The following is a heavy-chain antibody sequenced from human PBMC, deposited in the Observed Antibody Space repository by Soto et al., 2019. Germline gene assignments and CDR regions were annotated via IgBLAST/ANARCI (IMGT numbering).Heavy chain of an antibody. CDR2: LPEIGTNT. CDR1: GFDFSIFW. J-gene: IGHJ4*02. Sequence: GGSLRLSCAASGFDFSIFWMTWVRQAPGKGLEWVSALPEIGTNTYYADSVKGRFTISRDNSKNTLFLQINNLRAGDTAVYYCAKKSGVGATWYFDYWGQGTLVTVSS. CDR3: AKKSGVGATWYFDY. D-gene: IGHD1-26*01. V-gene: IGHV3-23*01.